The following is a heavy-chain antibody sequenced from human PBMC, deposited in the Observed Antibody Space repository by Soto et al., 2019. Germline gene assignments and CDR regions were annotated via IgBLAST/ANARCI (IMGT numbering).Heavy chain of an antibody. J-gene: IGHJ4*02. D-gene: IGHD3-22*01. CDR2: IYYTRNN. Sequence: QVHLQESGPGLVKPSQTLSLSCTVSGDSISSPHYYWIWIRQPPGQGLAWVGYIYYTRNNFYNPALKRPVATSADPSMNRFPLSLASVPAADTAVYFCAREPKQNYDSSPWNGGFDSWGPGTLVTVSS. CDR3: AREPKQNYDSSPWNGGFDS. CDR1: GDSISSPHYY. V-gene: IGHV4-30-4*01.